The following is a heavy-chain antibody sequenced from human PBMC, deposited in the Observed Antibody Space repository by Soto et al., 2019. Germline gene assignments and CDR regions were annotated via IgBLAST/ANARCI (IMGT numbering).Heavy chain of an antibody. CDR2: ISSSSTYI. J-gene: IGHJ4*02. V-gene: IGHV3-21*01. Sequence: KPGGSLRLSCGSSWFTFITESMNWVRQAPGKGLEWVSYISSSSTYIYYADSVKGLFTISRYNAKNSLYLQMNSLRAEDTAVYYCLIAVAGSFAPDYWGQGTLVTVSS. D-gene: IGHD6-19*01. CDR3: LIAVAGSFAPDY. CDR1: WFTFITES.